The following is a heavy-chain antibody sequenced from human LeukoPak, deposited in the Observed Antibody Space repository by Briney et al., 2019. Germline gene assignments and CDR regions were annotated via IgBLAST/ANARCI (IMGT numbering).Heavy chain of an antibody. D-gene: IGHD3-22*01. V-gene: IGHV3-20*04. J-gene: IGHJ4*02. Sequence: GGSLRLSCAASGFTFDDYGMSWVRQAPGKGLEWVSGINWNGGSTGYADSVKGRFTISRDNAKNSLYLQMNSLRAEDTALYYCARVGPWVYDSSGYRGHYFDYWGQGTLVTVSS. CDR3: ARVGPWVYDSSGYRGHYFDY. CDR1: GFTFDDYG. CDR2: INWNGGST.